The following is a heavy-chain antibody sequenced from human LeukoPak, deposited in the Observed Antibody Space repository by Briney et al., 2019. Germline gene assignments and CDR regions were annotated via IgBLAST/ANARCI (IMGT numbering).Heavy chain of an antibody. CDR2: ISSGSSSI. D-gene: IGHD4-23*01. CDR3: ARVRWASYYFEY. J-gene: IGHJ4*02. CDR1: GFAFSTCS. V-gene: IGHV3-48*02. Sequence: PGGSLRLSCAASGFAFSTCSMNWVRQAPGKGLEWVSYISSGSSSISYADSVKGRFTISRDNAKNSLYLQMNSLRDEDTAVYYCARVRWASYYFEYWGQGTLVTVSS.